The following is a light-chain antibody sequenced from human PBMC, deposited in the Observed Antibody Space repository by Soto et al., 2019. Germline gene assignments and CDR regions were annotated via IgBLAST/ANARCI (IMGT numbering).Light chain of an antibody. V-gene: IGKV1-39*01. Sequence: DIQMTQSPSSLSAFVGDRVTITCRASLTISSYLNWYQQKSGKAPKLLISAASSLESGVPPRFSGSGSGTDFTLTITSLQPKDFATYYCQQSHSIPWTFGQGTKVDNK. J-gene: IGKJ1*01. CDR1: LTISSY. CDR3: QQSHSIPWT. CDR2: AAS.